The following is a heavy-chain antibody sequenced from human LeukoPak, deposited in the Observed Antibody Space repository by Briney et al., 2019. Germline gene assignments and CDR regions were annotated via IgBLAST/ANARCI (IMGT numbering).Heavy chain of an antibody. Sequence: GGSLRLSCAASGFTFSSYNMNWVRQAPGKGLEWVSSITSSSSYIYYADSVKGRFTISRDNAKNSLYLQMNSLRAEDTAVYYCASEATIPRTMDYWGQGTLVTVSS. CDR3: ASEATIPRTMDY. CDR1: GFTFSSYN. CDR2: ITSSSSYI. D-gene: IGHD5-24*01. J-gene: IGHJ4*02. V-gene: IGHV3-21*01.